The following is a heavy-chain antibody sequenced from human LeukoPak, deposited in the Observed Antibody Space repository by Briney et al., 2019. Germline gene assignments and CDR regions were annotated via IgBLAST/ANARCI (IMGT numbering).Heavy chain of an antibody. CDR3: AKIMGSCYDPVNWFDP. D-gene: IGHD2-15*01. CDR2: ISGSGGST. V-gene: IGHV3-23*01. Sequence: PGGSLRLSCAASGFTLSSYAMSWVRQAPGKGLEWVSAISGSGGSTYYADSVKGRFTISRDNSKNTLYLQMNSLRAEDTAVYYCAKIMGSCYDPVNWFDPWGQGTLVTVSS. CDR1: GFTLSSYA. J-gene: IGHJ5*02.